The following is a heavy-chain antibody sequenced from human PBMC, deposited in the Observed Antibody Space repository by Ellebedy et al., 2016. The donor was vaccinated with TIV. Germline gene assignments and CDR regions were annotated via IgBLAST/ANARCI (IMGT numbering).Heavy chain of an antibody. CDR1: GYTFTSYD. Sequence: ASVKVSXXASGYTFTSYDINWVRQATGQGLEWMGWINPNSGGTNYAQKFQGRVTMTRDTSISTAYMELSRLRSDDTAVYYCARGSGIAARPLNWFDPWGQGTLVTVSS. D-gene: IGHD6-6*01. J-gene: IGHJ5*02. CDR2: INPNSGGT. CDR3: ARGSGIAARPLNWFDP. V-gene: IGHV1-2*02.